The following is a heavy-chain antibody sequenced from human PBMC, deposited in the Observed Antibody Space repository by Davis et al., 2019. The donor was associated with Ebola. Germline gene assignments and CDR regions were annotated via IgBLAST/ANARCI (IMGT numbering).Heavy chain of an antibody. J-gene: IGHJ5*02. D-gene: IGHD2-2*01. CDR2: ISGSGGST. CDR1: GFTFNSYA. Sequence: GESLKISCAASGFTFNSYALVWVRQAPGKGLEWVSGISGSGGSTNYADSVKGRFTISRDNLKNTLYLQMNSLRAEDTAVYYCAVVVVPAAIPWFDPWGQGTLVTVSS. CDR3: AVVVVPAAIPWFDP. V-gene: IGHV3-23*01.